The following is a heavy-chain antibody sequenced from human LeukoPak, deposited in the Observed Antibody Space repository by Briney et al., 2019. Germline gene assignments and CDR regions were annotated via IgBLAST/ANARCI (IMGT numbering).Heavy chain of an antibody. CDR1: GDSVSSNSAA. Sequence: TSQTLSLTCAISGDSVSSNSAAWNWIRQSPSRGLEWLGRTYYRSKWYSDYAVSVKSRITINVDTSKNQFSLQLNSVTPEDTAVYFCARDPLRSTWPHDAFDIWGQGTMVIVSS. J-gene: IGHJ3*02. CDR3: ARDPLRSTWPHDAFDI. CDR2: TYYRSKWYS. V-gene: IGHV6-1*01. D-gene: IGHD6-13*01.